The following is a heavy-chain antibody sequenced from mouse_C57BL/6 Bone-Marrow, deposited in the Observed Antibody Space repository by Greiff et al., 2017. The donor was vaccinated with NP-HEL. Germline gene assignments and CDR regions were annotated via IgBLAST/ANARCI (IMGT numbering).Heavy chain of an antibody. V-gene: IGHV1-64*01. CDR1: GYTFTSYW. D-gene: IGHD3-2*02. CDR2: IHPNSGST. J-gene: IGHJ1*03. CDR3: ARRLRDVGWYFDV. Sequence: QVQLQQPGAELVKPGASVKLSCKASGYTFTSYWMHWVKQRPGQGLEWLGMIHPNSGSTNYNEKFKSKATLTVDKSSSTAYMQLSSLTSEDSAVYYCARRLRDVGWYFDVWGTETTVTVSS.